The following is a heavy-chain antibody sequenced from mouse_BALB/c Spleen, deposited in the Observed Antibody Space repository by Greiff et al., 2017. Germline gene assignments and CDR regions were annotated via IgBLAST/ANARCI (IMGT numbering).Heavy chain of an antibody. Sequence: QVQLQQSGAELARPGASVKLSCKASGYTFTSYWMQWVKQRPGQGLEWIGAIYPGDGDTRYTQKFKGKATLTADKSSSTAYMQLSSLASEDSAVYYCASPLLRSQGVFDYWGQGTTLTVSS. CDR2: IYPGDGDT. CDR1: GYTFTSYW. J-gene: IGHJ2*01. CDR3: ASPLLRSQGVFDY. V-gene: IGHV1-87*01. D-gene: IGHD1-1*01.